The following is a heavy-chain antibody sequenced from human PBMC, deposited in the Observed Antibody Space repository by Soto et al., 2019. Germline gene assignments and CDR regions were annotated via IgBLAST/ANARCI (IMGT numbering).Heavy chain of an antibody. J-gene: IGHJ1*01. Sequence: GGSLRLSCAASGFTFSSYAMSWVRQAPGKGLEWVSAISGSGGSTYYADSVKGRFTISRDNSKNTLYLQMNSLRAEDTAVYYCAKEGGYDSSGYYHEYFQHWGQGTLVTVSS. CDR2: ISGSGGST. CDR1: GFTFSSYA. CDR3: AKEGGYDSSGYYHEYFQH. V-gene: IGHV3-23*01. D-gene: IGHD3-22*01.